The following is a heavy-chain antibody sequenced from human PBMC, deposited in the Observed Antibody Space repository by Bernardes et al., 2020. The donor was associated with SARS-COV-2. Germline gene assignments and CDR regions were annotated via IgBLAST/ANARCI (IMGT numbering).Heavy chain of an antibody. Sequence: SETLSLTCTVSGGSISSGDYYWSWIRQPPGKGLEWIGYIYYSGSTYYNPSLKSRVTISVDTSKNQFSLKLSSVTAADTAVYYCARTPDYAAPIDYWGQGTLVTVSS. V-gene: IGHV4-30-4*01. J-gene: IGHJ4*02. CDR2: IYYSGST. CDR1: GGSISSGDYY. CDR3: ARTPDYAAPIDY. D-gene: IGHD2-2*01.